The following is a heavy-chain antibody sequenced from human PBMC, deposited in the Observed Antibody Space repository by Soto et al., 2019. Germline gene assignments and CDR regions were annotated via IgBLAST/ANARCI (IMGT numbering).Heavy chain of an antibody. J-gene: IGHJ6*02. D-gene: IGHD2-15*01. CDR2: ISYDGSNK. CDR3: AKAVVAATPGGYYYGMDV. Sequence: GGSLRLSCAASGFTFSSYGMHWVRQAPGKGLEWVAVISYDGSNKYYADSVKGRFTISRDNSKNTLYLQMNSLRAEDTAVYYCAKAVVAATPGGYYYGMDVWGQGTTVTVSS. V-gene: IGHV3-30*18. CDR1: GFTFSSYG.